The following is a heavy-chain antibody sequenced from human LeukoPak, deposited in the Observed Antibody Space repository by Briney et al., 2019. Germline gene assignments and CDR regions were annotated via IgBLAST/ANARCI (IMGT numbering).Heavy chain of an antibody. CDR1: GFTFSSYA. J-gene: IGHJ3*02. D-gene: IGHD2-2*01. CDR3: AKFGGYCSSTSCFDAFDI. CDR2: ISSDGGNK. Sequence: GRSLRLSCAASGFTFSSYAMHWVRQAPGKGLEWVAFISSDGGNKYYGDSVKGRFTISRDNSKDTVYLQMNSLISEDTAVYYCAKFGGYCSSTSCFDAFDIWGQGTMVTVSS. V-gene: IGHV3-30-3*02.